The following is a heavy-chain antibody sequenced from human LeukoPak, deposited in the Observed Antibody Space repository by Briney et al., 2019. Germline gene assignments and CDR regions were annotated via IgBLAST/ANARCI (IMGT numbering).Heavy chain of an antibody. Sequence: ASVKVSCKASGYTFTGYYMHWVRQAPGKGLEWMGGFDPEDGETIYAQKFQGRVTMTEDTSTDTAYMELSSLRSEDTAVYYCATAGIAALNWFDPWGQGTLVTVSS. CDR3: ATAGIAALNWFDP. V-gene: IGHV1-24*01. J-gene: IGHJ5*02. CDR1: GYTFTGYY. D-gene: IGHD6-13*01. CDR2: FDPEDGET.